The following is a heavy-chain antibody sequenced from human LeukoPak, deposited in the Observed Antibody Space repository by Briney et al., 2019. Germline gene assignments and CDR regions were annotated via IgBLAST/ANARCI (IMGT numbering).Heavy chain of an antibody. Sequence: PGGSLRLSCAASGFTFSSYGMHWVRQAPGKGPEWVAFIRYDGSNKYYADSVKGRFTISRDNSKNTLYLQMNSLRAEDTAVYYCAKDAGGYSSSWYKVSLQYFQHWGQGTLVTVSS. D-gene: IGHD6-13*01. CDR2: IRYDGSNK. CDR3: AKDAGGYSSSWYKVSLQYFQH. V-gene: IGHV3-30*02. CDR1: GFTFSSYG. J-gene: IGHJ1*01.